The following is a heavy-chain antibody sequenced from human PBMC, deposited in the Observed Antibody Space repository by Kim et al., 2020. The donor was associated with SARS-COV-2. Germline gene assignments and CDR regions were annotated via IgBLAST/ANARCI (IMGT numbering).Heavy chain of an antibody. D-gene: IGHD1-20*01. CDR3: ARGWVEGITTDY. V-gene: IGHV1-46*01. CDR2: INPIVGNT. J-gene: IGHJ4*02. CDR1: GYTFTSYY. Sequence: ASVKVSCKASGYTFTSYYMHWVRQAPGQGLEWMGMINPIVGNTRSPQKFRGRVTMTRDTSTSTVYLDLTSLRSDDTAVYYCARGWVEGITTDYWGQGTLVSVSS.